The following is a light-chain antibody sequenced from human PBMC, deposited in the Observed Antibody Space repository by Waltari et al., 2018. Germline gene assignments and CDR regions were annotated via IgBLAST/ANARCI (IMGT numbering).Light chain of an antibody. CDR2: VTS. CDR1: RSVSNTY. Sequence: EIVLTQSPGTLSLSPGERATLSCRASRSVSNTYLAWYQQKPGQAPRLLIYVTSTRATGIPARFSGSGSGTDFTLTISSLEAEDFAVYYCQHRDHWPPDATFGPGTKVDI. CDR3: QHRDHWPPDAT. V-gene: IGKV3D-20*02. J-gene: IGKJ3*01.